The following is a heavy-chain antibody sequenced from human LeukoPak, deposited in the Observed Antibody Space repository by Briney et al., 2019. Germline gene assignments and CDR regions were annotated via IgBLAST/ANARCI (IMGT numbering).Heavy chain of an antibody. CDR3: AREGETTVVTSFDY. J-gene: IGHJ4*02. Sequence: SETLSLTCTVSGGSISSHYWSWLRQPPGKGLEWIGYIYYSGSTNYNPSLKSRVTISVDTSKNQFSLKLSSVTAADTAVYYCAREGETTVVTSFDYWGQGTLVTVSS. CDR2: IYYSGST. D-gene: IGHD4-23*01. V-gene: IGHV4-59*11. CDR1: GGSISSHY.